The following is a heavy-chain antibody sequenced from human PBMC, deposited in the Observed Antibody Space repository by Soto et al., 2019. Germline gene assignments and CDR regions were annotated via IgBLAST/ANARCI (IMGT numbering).Heavy chain of an antibody. J-gene: IGHJ6*02. Sequence: QVQLVQSGAEEKKPGASVKVSCKASGYTFTSYAMRWVRQAPGQRLEWMGWINAGNGNTKYSQKFQGRVTITRDTSASTAYMELSSLRSEDTAVYYCASNHLGTTSYGMDVWGQGTTVTVSS. D-gene: IGHD1-7*01. CDR1: GYTFTSYA. CDR2: INAGNGNT. V-gene: IGHV1-3*05. CDR3: ASNHLGTTSYGMDV.